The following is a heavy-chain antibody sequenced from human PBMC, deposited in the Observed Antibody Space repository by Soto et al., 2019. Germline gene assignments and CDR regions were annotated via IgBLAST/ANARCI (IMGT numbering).Heavy chain of an antibody. CDR2: IWYDGSNK. D-gene: IGHD3-16*02. V-gene: IGHV3-33*01. CDR3: ARGHWKGVWGSYRQDY. Sequence: QVQLVEAGGGVVQPGRSLRLSCAAYGFTFSSYGMHWVRQAPGKGLEWVAVIWYDGSNKYYADSVKGRFTISRDNSKNTLYLQMNSLRAEDTAVYYCARGHWKGVWGSYRQDYWGQGTLVTVSS. CDR1: GFTFSSYG. J-gene: IGHJ4*02.